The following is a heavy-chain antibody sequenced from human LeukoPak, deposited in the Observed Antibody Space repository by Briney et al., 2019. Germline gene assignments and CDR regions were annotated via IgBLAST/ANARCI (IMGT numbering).Heavy chain of an antibody. J-gene: IGHJ4*02. D-gene: IGHD3-3*01. V-gene: IGHV4-61*01. Sequence: PSETLSLTCTVSGGSVSSGSYYWNWIRQPPGKGLQWIGYICYSGTTNYNPSLKSRVTISVDTSKNQFSLKLSSVTAADTAVYYCARGRRFLGVYFDYWGQGTLVTVSS. CDR1: GGSVSSGSYY. CDR3: ARGRRFLGVYFDY. CDR2: ICYSGTT.